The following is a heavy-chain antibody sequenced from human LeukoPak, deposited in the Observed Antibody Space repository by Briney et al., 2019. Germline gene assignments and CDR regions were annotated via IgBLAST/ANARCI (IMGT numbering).Heavy chain of an antibody. CDR1: GFTFDDYA. CDR3: AKDSSGWLGAFDI. J-gene: IGHJ3*02. D-gene: IGHD6-19*01. Sequence: GGSLRLSCAASGFTFDDYAMPWVRQAPGKGLEWVSGISWNSGSIGYADSVKGRFTISRDNAKNSLYLQMNSLRAEDTALYYCAKDSSGWLGAFDIWGQGTMVTVSS. CDR2: ISWNSGSI. V-gene: IGHV3-9*01.